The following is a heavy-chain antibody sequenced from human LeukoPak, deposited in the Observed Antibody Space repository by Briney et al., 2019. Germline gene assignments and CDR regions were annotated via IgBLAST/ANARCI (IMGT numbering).Heavy chain of an antibody. CDR1: GGSISSYY. Sequence: SETLSLACTVSGGSISSYYWSWIRQPPGKGLEWIGYMYYSGNTKYNPSLKSRVTISGDTSKKQFSLKLSSVTAADTAVYYCARGYSGYDPTYFDYWGQGTLVTVSS. D-gene: IGHD5-12*01. CDR2: MYYSGNT. V-gene: IGHV4-59*01. J-gene: IGHJ4*02. CDR3: ARGYSGYDPTYFDY.